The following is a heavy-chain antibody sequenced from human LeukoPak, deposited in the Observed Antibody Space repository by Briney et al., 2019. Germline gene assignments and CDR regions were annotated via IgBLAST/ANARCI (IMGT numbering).Heavy chain of an antibody. Sequence: PGGSLRLSCAASGFIFSRYTLHWVRQAPGKGLEWVSMISFDGSTKDYADSVKGRFTISRDNSKNTLDLQMTSLRTEDTAVYYCARSQYYYDSSGYHIRDAFDIWGQGTMVTVSS. CDR2: ISFDGSTK. CDR1: GFIFSRYT. D-gene: IGHD3-22*01. CDR3: ARSQYYYDSSGYHIRDAFDI. J-gene: IGHJ3*02. V-gene: IGHV3-30-3*01.